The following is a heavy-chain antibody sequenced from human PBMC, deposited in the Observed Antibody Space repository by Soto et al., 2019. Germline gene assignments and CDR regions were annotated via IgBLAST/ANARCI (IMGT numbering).Heavy chain of an antibody. V-gene: IGHV3-11*01. CDR3: ASGPDGGRIAIGRTFVI. D-gene: IGHD6-13*01. CDR2: ISGSGSTT. CDR1: GFTFSDSY. Sequence: GGSLRLSCAASGFTFSDSYMSWIRQAPGKGLEWVSYISGSGSTTYYADSVKGRFTISRDNAKNSLYLQMNSLRAEDTAVYYCASGPDGGRIAIGRTFVIWCQGTMVNVSS. J-gene: IGHJ3*02.